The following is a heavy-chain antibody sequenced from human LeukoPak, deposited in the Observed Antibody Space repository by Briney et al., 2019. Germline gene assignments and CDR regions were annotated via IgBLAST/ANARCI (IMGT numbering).Heavy chain of an antibody. Sequence: SETLSLTCTVSGGSISSYYWSWIRQPPGKGLEWIGYIYYSGSTNYNPSLKSRVTISVDTSKNQFSLKLSSVTAADTAVYYCARGPPQYDILTGYYNRWFDPWGQGTLVTVSS. V-gene: IGHV4-59*01. D-gene: IGHD3-9*01. CDR2: IYYSGST. CDR3: ARGPPQYDILTGYYNRWFDP. CDR1: GGSISSYY. J-gene: IGHJ5*02.